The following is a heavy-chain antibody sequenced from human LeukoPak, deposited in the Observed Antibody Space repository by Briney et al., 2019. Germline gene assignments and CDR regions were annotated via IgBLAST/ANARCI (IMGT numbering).Heavy chain of an antibody. V-gene: IGHV4-39*01. CDR3: ARQLNTYYYDSSGYPFDY. CDR2: IYYSVST. D-gene: IGHD3-22*01. J-gene: IGHJ4*02. Sequence: TSSETLSLTCTVSGGSISSSSYYWGWIRQPPGKGLEGIGSIYYSVSTYDNPSLKSRVTISVDTSKNHFSLKLSSVTAADTAVYYCARQLNTYYYDSSGYPFDYWGQGTLVTVSS. CDR1: GGSISSSSYY.